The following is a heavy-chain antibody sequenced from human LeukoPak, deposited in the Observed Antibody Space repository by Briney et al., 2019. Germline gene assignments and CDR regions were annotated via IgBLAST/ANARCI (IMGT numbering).Heavy chain of an antibody. V-gene: IGHV4-34*01. Sequence: SETLSLTCAVYGGSFSGYYWSWIRQPPGKGLEWIGEINHSGSTNYNPSLKSRVTISVDTSRRQISLRLNSVTAADTAVYYCARQNYDFWSGLLHFDYWGQGTRVTVSS. J-gene: IGHJ4*02. CDR1: GGSFSGYY. CDR3: ARQNYDFWSGLLHFDY. CDR2: INHSGST. D-gene: IGHD3-3*01.